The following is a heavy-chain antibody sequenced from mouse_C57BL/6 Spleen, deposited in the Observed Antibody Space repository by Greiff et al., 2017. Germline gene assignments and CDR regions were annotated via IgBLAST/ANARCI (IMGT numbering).Heavy chain of an antibody. J-gene: IGHJ2*01. Sequence: EVQLVESGGGLVQPGGSLKLSCAASGFTFSDYYMYWVRQTPEKRLEWVAYISNGGGSTYYPDTVKGRFTISRDNAKNTLYLQMSRLKSEDTAMYYCARQGYYYGSSYDYWGQGTTLTVSS. D-gene: IGHD1-1*01. CDR3: ARQGYYYGSSYDY. V-gene: IGHV5-12*01. CDR2: ISNGGGST. CDR1: GFTFSDYY.